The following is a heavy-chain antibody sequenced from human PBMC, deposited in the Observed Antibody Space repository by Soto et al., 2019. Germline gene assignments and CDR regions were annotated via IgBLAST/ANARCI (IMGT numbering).Heavy chain of an antibody. CDR1: GYTFTSYY. CDR3: ARAAAAGNGRRVDV. V-gene: IGHV1-46*01. D-gene: IGHD6-13*01. J-gene: IGHJ6*02. Sequence: QVQLVQSGAEVKKPGASVRVSCKASGYTFTSYYMHWVRQAPGQGLEWMGLINPSGGSTTYAQKFQGRVTTTRDTSTSTVYMELSSLRSEDTAVYYCARAAAAGNGRRVDVWGQGTTVTVSS. CDR2: INPSGGST.